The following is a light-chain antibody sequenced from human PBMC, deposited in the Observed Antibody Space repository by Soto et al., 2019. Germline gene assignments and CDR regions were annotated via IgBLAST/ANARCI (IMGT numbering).Light chain of an antibody. CDR2: ITS. J-gene: IGKJ1*01. V-gene: IGKV3-20*01. Sequence: EIVLTQSPGTLSLSPGERATLSCRASQYVRSNYVAWYQQKPGQTPRLLIYITSSRAPGIPERFSGSGSGTDFTLTISRQEPEDFAVYFCQQYGDSPLTFGQGTKVEMK. CDR3: QQYGDSPLT. CDR1: QYVRSNY.